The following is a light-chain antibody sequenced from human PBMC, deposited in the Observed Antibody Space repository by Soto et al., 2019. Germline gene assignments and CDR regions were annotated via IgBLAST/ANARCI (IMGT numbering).Light chain of an antibody. CDR3: QQRSIWPLT. V-gene: IGKV3-11*01. CDR1: ENLRTF. Sequence: EIVLTQSPATLSLSPGERATLSCRATENLRTFLAWYQQKAGQAPRLLVYGASNRATGIPDRFSGSGSGTEFTLTISSLEPEDSAVYYCQQRSIWPLTFGQGTKLDIK. CDR2: GAS. J-gene: IGKJ2*01.